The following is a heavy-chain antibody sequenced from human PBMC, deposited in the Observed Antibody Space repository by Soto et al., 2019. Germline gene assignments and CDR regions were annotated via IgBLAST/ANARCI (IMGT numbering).Heavy chain of an antibody. D-gene: IGHD1-26*01. CDR1: GFSLSTSGMC. V-gene: IGHV2-70*11. CDR2: IDWDDDK. CDR3: ARIQEWELQYGMDV. J-gene: IGHJ6*02. Sequence: SGPTLVNPTQTLTLTCAFSGFSLSTSGMCVSWIRQPPGKALEWLARIDWDDDKYYSTSLKTRLTISKDTSKNQVVLTMTNMDPVDTATYYCARIQEWELQYGMDVWGQGTTVTVSS.